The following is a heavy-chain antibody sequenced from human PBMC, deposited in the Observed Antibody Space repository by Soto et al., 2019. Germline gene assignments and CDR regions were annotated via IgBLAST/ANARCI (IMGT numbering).Heavy chain of an antibody. CDR2: ISSSSSTI. V-gene: IGHV3-48*02. CDR3: ARGLMMAGGVDV. D-gene: IGHD2-8*01. J-gene: IGHJ6*02. CDR1: GFTFSSYS. Sequence: EVQLVESGGGLVQPGGSLRLSCAASGFTFSSYSMNWVRQAPGKGLEWVSYISSSSSTIYYADSVKGRFTISRDNAKNSWYLQINSLRDRETAVYYCARGLMMAGGVDVWGQGTTVTVSS.